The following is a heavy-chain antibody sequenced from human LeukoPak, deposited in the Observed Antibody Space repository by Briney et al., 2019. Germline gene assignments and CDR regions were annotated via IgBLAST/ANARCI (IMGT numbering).Heavy chain of an antibody. D-gene: IGHD3-3*01. J-gene: IGHJ6*03. CDR2: IIPIFGTA. Sequence: GSSVKVSCKASGGTFSSYAISWVRQAPGQGLEWMGGIIPIFGTANYAQKFQGRVTITTDESTSTAYMELSSLRSEDTAVYYCARDSGLLTNGGYMDVWGKGTTVTVSS. CDR1: GGTFSSYA. V-gene: IGHV1-69*05. CDR3: ARDSGLLTNGGYMDV.